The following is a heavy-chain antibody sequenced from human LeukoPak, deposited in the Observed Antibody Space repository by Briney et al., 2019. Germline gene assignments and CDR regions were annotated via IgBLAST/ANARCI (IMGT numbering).Heavy chain of an antibody. D-gene: IGHD4-17*01. CDR1: GFTFGSYA. CDR3: AREIGDYDFDY. J-gene: IGHJ4*02. CDR2: ISSSSSYI. Sequence: GGSLRLSCTASGFTFGSYAMSWVRQAPGKGLEWVSSISSSSSYIYYADSVKGRFTISRDNAKNSLYLQMNSLRAEDTAVYYCAREIGDYDFDYWGQGTLVTVSS. V-gene: IGHV3-21*01.